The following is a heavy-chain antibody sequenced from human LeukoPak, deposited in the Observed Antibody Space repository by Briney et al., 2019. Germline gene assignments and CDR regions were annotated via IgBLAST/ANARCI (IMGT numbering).Heavy chain of an antibody. J-gene: IGHJ1*01. CDR3: AKAVGYGVVVTGFQH. V-gene: IGHV3-23*01. CDR2: ISGNGRST. CDR1: GFIFSSYS. D-gene: IGHD3-22*01. Sequence: PGGSLRLSCAASGFIFSSYSMSWVRQAPGKGLEWVSTISGNGRSTYYGDSVKGRFTISRDNSKNTLYLQMNSLRAEDTAVYYCAKAVGYGVVVTGFQHWGQGTLVTVSS.